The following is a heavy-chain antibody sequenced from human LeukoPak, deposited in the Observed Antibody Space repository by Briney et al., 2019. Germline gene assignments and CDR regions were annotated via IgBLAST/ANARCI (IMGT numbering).Heavy chain of an antibody. V-gene: IGHV4-34*01. Sequence: PSETLSLTCGVYGGSFSGYYWSWIRQPPGKGLEWIGEINHSGSTNYNPSLKSRVTISVDTSKNQFSLKLSSVTAADTAVYYCARTDYDSSGYYSYWGQGTLVTVSS. CDR2: INHSGST. CDR3: ARTDYDSSGYYSY. CDR1: GGSFSGYY. J-gene: IGHJ4*02. D-gene: IGHD3-22*01.